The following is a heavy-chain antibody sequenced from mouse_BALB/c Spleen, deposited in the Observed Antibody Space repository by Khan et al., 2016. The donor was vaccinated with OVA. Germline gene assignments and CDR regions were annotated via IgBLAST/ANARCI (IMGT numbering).Heavy chain of an antibody. CDR3: TRSGGAAVAY. J-gene: IGHJ3*01. CDR1: GYTFTSYY. D-gene: IGHD3-1*01. Sequence: QVQLQQSGAELVKPGASVKLSCKASGYTFTSYYMYWVKQRPGQGLEWIGGINPSDGGTNFNEKFKSKATLTVDKSSNTAYMQLSSLTSEDSAVYFCTRSGGAAVAYWGQGTLVTVSA. V-gene: IGHV1S81*02. CDR2: INPSDGGT.